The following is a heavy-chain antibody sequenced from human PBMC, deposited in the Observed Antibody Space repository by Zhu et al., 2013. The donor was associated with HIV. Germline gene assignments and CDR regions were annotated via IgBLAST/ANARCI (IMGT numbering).Heavy chain of an antibody. Sequence: QVQLVQSGAEVKKPGSSVKVSCKASGGTLSSYAISWVRQAPGQGLEWMGGILPVYDTSNYAQKFQGRVTITADESTNTAYMELTSLRSEDTAVYYCARHVGETSSSWFWGVEYFQYWGQGTLVIVSS. D-gene: IGHD6-13*01. CDR3: ARHVGETSSSWFWGVEYFQY. J-gene: IGHJ1*01. CDR2: ILPVYDTS. V-gene: IGHV1-69*01. CDR1: GGTLSSYA.